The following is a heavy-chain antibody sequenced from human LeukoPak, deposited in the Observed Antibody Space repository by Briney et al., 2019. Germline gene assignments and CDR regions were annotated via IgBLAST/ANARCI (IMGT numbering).Heavy chain of an antibody. CDR2: ISGSGGST. Sequence: GGSLRLSCAASGFTFSSYGMSWVRQAPGKGLEWVSAISGSGGSTYYADSVKGRFTISRDNSKNTLYLQMNSLRAEDTAVYYCAKDGDSSGYYYYYYYMDVWGKGTTVTISS. J-gene: IGHJ6*03. D-gene: IGHD3-22*01. V-gene: IGHV3-23*01. CDR1: GFTFSSYG. CDR3: AKDGDSSGYYYYYYYMDV.